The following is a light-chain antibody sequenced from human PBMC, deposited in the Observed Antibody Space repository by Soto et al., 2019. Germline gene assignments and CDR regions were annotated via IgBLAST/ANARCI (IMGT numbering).Light chain of an antibody. J-gene: IGKJ2*01. CDR3: QQLNSYPHT. CDR2: AAS. CDR1: QGISSY. V-gene: IGKV1-9*01. Sequence: IQLTQSPSSLSASVGDRVTITCRASQGISSYLAWYQQKPGKAPKLLIYAASTLQSGVPSRFSGSGSGTYVTLTISSLQPDDFATYFCQQLNSYPHTFGQGTKLE.